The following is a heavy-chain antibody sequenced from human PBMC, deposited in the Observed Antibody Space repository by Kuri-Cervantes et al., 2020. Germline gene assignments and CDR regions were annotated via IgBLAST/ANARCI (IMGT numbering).Heavy chain of an antibody. J-gene: IGHJ2*01. CDR1: GGTFSSYA. Sequence: ASVKVSCKASGGTFSSYAISWVRQAPGQGLEWIGWISAYNGNINYAQKLQGRVTMTTDTSTSTAYMELRSLRSDDTAVYYCARATYCDLWGRGTLVTVSS. V-gene: IGHV1-18*01. CDR2: ISAYNGNI. CDR3: ARATYCDL.